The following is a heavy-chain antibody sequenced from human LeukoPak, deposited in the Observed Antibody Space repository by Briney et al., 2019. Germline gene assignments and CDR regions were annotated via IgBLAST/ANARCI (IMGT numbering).Heavy chain of an antibody. D-gene: IGHD5-12*01. Sequence: PSDTLSLTCAVYGGSFSGYYWSWIRQPPGKGLEWIGETSHGGSTNYNPSLKSRIIIPVDTSKNQSSLKLSSVTAAVMVASSCRHTIYSGFDSLDYWGQGTLVTVSS. V-gene: IGHV4-34*01. CDR2: TSHGGST. CDR1: GGSFSGYY. CDR3: RHTIYSGFDSLDY. J-gene: IGHJ4*02.